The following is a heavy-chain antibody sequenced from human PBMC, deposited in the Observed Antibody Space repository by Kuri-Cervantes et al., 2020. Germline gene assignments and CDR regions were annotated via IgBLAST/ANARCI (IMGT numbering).Heavy chain of an antibody. CDR2: IYHSGST. V-gene: IGHV4-30-2*01. Sequence: SETLSLTCAVSGGSISSGGYSWSWIWQPPGKGLAWIGYIYHSGSTYYNPSLKSRVTISVDRSKNQFSLKLSSVTAAHTAVYYCARRSGWYGNFDYWGQGTLVTVSS. CDR3: ARRSGWYGNFDY. D-gene: IGHD6-19*01. CDR1: GGSISSGGYS. J-gene: IGHJ4*02.